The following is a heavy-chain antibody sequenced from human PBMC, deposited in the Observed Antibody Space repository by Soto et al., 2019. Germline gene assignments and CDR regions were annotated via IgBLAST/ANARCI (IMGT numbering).Heavy chain of an antibody. CDR1: GGTLSSFINYP. J-gene: IGHJ4*02. D-gene: IGHD3-3*01. Sequence: QMQLVQSGAEVKKPGSSVKVSCKASGGTLSSFINYPINWVRQAPGQGLEWMGGIVPNVGTVNYAQKFQGRVTITADKSTGTAYMEVSSPRSEDTALYYCARRDTSGFLRYFDNWGQGTLVTVSS. CDR2: IVPNVGTV. CDR3: ARRDTSGFLRYFDN. V-gene: IGHV1-69*06.